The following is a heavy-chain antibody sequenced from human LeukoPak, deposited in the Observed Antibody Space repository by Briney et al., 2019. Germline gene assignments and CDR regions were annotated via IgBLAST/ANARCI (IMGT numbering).Heavy chain of an antibody. J-gene: IGHJ4*02. D-gene: IGHD4-23*01. CDR2: LYSGGGT. CDR3: ARLYGGNSEGDY. V-gene: IGHV3-66*02. Sequence: GGSLRLSCAASGFTVSSHCMSWVRQAPGKGLEWVSILYSGGGTYHADSVKGRFTISRDNSKITLFLQMDSMRPEDTAVYYCARLYGGNSEGDYWGQGTLVTVSS. CDR1: GFTVSSHC.